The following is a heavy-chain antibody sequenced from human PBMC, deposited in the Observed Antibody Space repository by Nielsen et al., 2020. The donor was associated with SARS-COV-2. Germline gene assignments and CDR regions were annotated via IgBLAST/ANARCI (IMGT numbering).Heavy chain of an antibody. V-gene: IGHV3-21*04. CDR3: VKDSSDYGDYNWFDS. D-gene: IGHD4-17*01. Sequence: GESLKISCAASGFTFSSYSMNWVRQAPGKGLEWVSSISSSSSYIYYADSVKGRFTISRDNAKNSLYLQMNSLRAEDTAVYYCVKDSSDYGDYNWFDSWGQGTLVTVSS. CDR1: GFTFSSYS. J-gene: IGHJ5*01. CDR2: ISSSSSYI.